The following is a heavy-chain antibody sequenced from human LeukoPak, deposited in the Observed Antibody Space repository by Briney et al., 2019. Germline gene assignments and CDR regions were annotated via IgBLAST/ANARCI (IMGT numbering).Heavy chain of an antibody. D-gene: IGHD2-21*01. J-gene: IGHJ4*02. CDR2: IKASGTT. Sequence: SETLSLTCSASGSSITSFHWGWIRQPPGKGLEWIGYIKASGTTKHNPSLKSRVTISIDTSKAQFSLNVNSVSAAGTAMYYCARLDTCGADSCIDSWGQGNLVIVSS. CDR1: GSSITSFH. CDR3: ARLDTCGADSCIDS. V-gene: IGHV4-59*01.